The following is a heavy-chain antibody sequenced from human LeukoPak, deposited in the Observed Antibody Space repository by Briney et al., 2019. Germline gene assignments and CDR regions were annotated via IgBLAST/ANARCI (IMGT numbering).Heavy chain of an antibody. J-gene: IGHJ4*02. Sequence: GESLKISCKGSGYSFTSYWIGWVRQMPGKGLEWMGIIYPGDSDTRYSPSFQGQVTISADKSISTAYLQWSSLKASDTAMYYFASFILVAKKIYSFDYGGQGTLVTVSS. CDR3: ASFILVAKKIYSFDY. CDR1: GYSFTSYW. CDR2: IYPGDSDT. V-gene: IGHV5-51*01. D-gene: IGHD2-2*01.